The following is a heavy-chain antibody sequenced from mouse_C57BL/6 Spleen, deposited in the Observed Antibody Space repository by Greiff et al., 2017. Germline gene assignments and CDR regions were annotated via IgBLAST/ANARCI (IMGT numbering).Heavy chain of an antibody. V-gene: IGHV1-52*01. D-gene: IGHD2-5*01. Sequence: QVQLQQSGAELVRPGSSVKLSCKASGYTFTSYWMHWVKQRPIQGLEWIGNIDPSDSETHYNQKFKDKATLTVDKSSSTAYMQLSSLTSEDSAVYYCARGYSNYEGDLDYWGQGTTLTVSS. CDR3: ARGYSNYEGDLDY. CDR2: IDPSDSET. CDR1: GYTFTSYW. J-gene: IGHJ2*01.